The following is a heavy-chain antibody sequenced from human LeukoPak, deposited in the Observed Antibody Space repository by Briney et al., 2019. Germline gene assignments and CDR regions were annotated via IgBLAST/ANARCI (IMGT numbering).Heavy chain of an antibody. V-gene: IGHV4-59*08. J-gene: IGHJ6*02. CDR2: MYYSGST. CDR3: ARMNGDYGFCNYFYYGLDV. Sequence: PSETLSLTCTVSGASISGYYWNWIRQPPGKGLEWIGYMYYSGSTNYNPSFKSRVTMSGDTSKNELSLKLSSVTAADTAVYYCARMNGDYGFCNYFYYGLDVWGQGTTVTVSS. D-gene: IGHD4-17*01. CDR1: GASISGYY.